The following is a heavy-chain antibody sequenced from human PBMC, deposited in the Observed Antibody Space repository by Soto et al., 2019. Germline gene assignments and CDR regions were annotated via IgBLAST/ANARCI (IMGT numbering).Heavy chain of an antibody. Sequence: TLSLTGTGSGCSLGSYYCSWIRDPPGKRLEWFGVVFYTGRANYNASLKSRVSISLDTSNYQFSLKLSSVTAADTAVYYCARDGDGRMTTNPYYYNGMDVWGPGTTVTVSS. CDR1: GCSLGSYY. D-gene: IGHD4-4*01. CDR2: VFYTGRA. V-gene: IGHV4-59*01. CDR3: ARDGDGRMTTNPYYYNGMDV. J-gene: IGHJ6*02.